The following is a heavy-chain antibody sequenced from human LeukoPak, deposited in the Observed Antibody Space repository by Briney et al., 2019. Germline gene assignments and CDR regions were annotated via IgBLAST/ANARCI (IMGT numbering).Heavy chain of an antibody. CDR1: GGSISSGSYY. V-gene: IGHV4-61*02. Sequence: SQTLSLTCTVSGGSISSGSYYWSWIRQAAGKGLEWIGRIYTSGSTNYNPSLKSRVTISVDTSKNQFSLKLSSVTAADTAVYYCARANRFQNYGGIDYWGQGTLVTVSS. J-gene: IGHJ4*02. CDR3: ARANRFQNYGGIDY. CDR2: IYTSGST. D-gene: IGHD4-23*01.